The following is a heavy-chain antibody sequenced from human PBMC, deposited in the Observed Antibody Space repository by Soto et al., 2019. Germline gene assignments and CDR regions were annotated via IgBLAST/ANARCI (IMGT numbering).Heavy chain of an antibody. CDR1: GGSFSGYY. CDR3: ARGRDGGAAN. V-gene: IGHV4-34*01. J-gene: IGHJ4*02. Sequence: QVQLQQWGAGLLKPSETLSLTCAVYGGSFSGYYWSWIRQPPGKGLEWIGEINPSGSTNYTPSLPSRVTMSGDTPTNQFSLKLTSVTAADTAVDYCARGRDGGAANWGQGTLVTVSS. D-gene: IGHD4-17*01. CDR2: INPSGST.